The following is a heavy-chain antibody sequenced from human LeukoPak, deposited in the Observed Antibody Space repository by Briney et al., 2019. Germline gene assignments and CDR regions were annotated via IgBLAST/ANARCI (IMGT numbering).Heavy chain of an antibody. Sequence: PGGSLRLSCAASGFTFSGSAMHWVRQASGKGLEWVGRIRSKANSYATAYAASVKGGFTISRDDSKNTAYLQMNSLKTEDTAVYYCTRSVVVPAAPNTYNWFDPWGQGTLVTVSS. J-gene: IGHJ5*02. V-gene: IGHV3-73*01. CDR2: IRSKANSYAT. D-gene: IGHD2-2*01. CDR1: GFTFSGSA. CDR3: TRSVVVPAAPNTYNWFDP.